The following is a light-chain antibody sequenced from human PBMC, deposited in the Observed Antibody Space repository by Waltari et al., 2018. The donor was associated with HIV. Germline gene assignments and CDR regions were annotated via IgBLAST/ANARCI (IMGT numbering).Light chain of an antibody. CDR3: MQALRAPPT. CDR2: LGS. J-gene: IGKJ5*01. V-gene: IGKV2-28*01. CDR1: QSILHSNGYNY. Sequence: DLVMTQTPLSLPVTPGEPASISCRSSQSILHSNGYNYLEWYLQKPGQSPQLLIYLGSSRASGVPDRFSGSGSGTDFTLKLSRVEAEDVGVYYCMQALRAPPTFGQGTRLEIK.